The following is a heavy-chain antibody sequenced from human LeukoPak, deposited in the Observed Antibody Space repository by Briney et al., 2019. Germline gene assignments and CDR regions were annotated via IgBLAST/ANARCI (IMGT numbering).Heavy chain of an antibody. CDR3: AELGITMIGGV. Sequence: GGSLRLPCAASGFTFSRYAMNWVRQAPGEGLEWVSGISAGGGSTYYADSVKGRFTISRDNAKNSLYLQMNSLRAEDTAVYYCAELGITMIGGVWGKGTTVTISS. V-gene: IGHV3-23*01. CDR1: GFTFSRYA. D-gene: IGHD3-10*02. J-gene: IGHJ6*04. CDR2: ISAGGGST.